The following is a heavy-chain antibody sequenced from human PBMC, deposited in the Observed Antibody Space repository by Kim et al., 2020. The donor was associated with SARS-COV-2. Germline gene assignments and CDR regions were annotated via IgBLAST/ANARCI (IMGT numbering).Heavy chain of an antibody. D-gene: IGHD2-2*01. Sequence: GGSLRLSCAASGFTFSSYAMTWVRQAPGKGLEWVSSISGYGDRTYYAASVKGRFTISRDNAENTLYLQMNSLRAEDTAVYYCAKEGVQVPAALFDYWGQGTLVTASS. J-gene: IGHJ4*02. CDR1: GFTFSSYA. V-gene: IGHV3-23*01. CDR2: ISGYGDRT. CDR3: AKEGVQVPAALFDY.